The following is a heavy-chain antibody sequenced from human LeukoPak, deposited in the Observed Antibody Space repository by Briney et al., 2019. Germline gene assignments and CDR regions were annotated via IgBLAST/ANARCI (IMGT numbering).Heavy chain of an antibody. D-gene: IGHD2-2*01. Sequence: GGSLRLSCAASGFTFNIYAMSWVRQAPGKGLEWVSTMSGSGGNTYYVDSVKGRFTISRDYSKNTLYLQMNSLRAEDTAVYYCAKAGFGSSTSWGCYVDVWGKGTTVTVSS. CDR1: GFTFNIYA. CDR2: MSGSGGNT. V-gene: IGHV3-23*01. J-gene: IGHJ6*03. CDR3: AKAGFGSSTSWGCYVDV.